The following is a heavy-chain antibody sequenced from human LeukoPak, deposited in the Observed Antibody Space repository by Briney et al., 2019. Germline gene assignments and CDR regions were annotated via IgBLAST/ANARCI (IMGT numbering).Heavy chain of an antibody. V-gene: IGHV3-23*01. D-gene: IGHD3-22*01. Sequence: GGSLRLSCAASGFTFSSYAMSWVRQAPGKGLEWVSAISGSGGSTYYADSVKGRFTISRDNSKNTLYLQMISLRAEDTAVYYCAKVDYYDSSGYYDYWGQGTLVTVSS. CDR1: GFTFSSYA. CDR2: ISGSGGST. J-gene: IGHJ4*02. CDR3: AKVDYYDSSGYYDY.